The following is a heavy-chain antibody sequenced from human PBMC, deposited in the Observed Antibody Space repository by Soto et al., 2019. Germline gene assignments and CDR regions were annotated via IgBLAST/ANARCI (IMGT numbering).Heavy chain of an antibody. CDR3: ARDHDEISSSRYYYGMDV. J-gene: IGHJ6*02. V-gene: IGHV1-69*12. Sequence: QVQLVQSGAEVKKPGSSVKVSCKASGGTFSSYAISWVRQAPGPGLEWMGGIIPIFGRANYAQKFQGRVTITADESTSTAYMELSSLRSDDTAVYYCARDHDEISSSRYYYGMDVWCQGTTVAVSS. CDR1: GGTFSSYA. D-gene: IGHD6-6*01. CDR2: IIPIFGRA.